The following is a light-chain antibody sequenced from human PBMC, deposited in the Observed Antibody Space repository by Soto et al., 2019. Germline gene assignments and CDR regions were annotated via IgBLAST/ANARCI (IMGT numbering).Light chain of an antibody. CDR2: RAS. CDR3: QKYNSYSEYT. Sequence: DIQMTQSPSSLSASIGDRVTITCRASQSIDHWLAWYQQKPGKAPKLLIFRASTLTTGVPSRFSGSGFGTQFPLTISSLQPDDFATYYCQKYNSYSEYTCGQGTKLEIK. CDR1: QSIDHW. V-gene: IGKV1-5*03. J-gene: IGKJ2*01.